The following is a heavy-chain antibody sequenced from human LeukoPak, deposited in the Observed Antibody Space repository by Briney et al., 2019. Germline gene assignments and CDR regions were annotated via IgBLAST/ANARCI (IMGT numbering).Heavy chain of an antibody. Sequence: SETLSLTCTVSGGSISSYYWSWIRQPPGKGLEWIGYIYYSGSTNYNPSLKSRVTISVDTSKNQFSLKLSSVTAADTAVYYCARHRAYDEDIVVVPAAMRKFYYYYGMDVWGQGTTVTVSS. CDR1: GGSISSYY. CDR3: ARHRAYDEDIVVVPAAMRKFYYYYGMDV. CDR2: IYYSGST. D-gene: IGHD2-2*01. J-gene: IGHJ6*02. V-gene: IGHV4-59*08.